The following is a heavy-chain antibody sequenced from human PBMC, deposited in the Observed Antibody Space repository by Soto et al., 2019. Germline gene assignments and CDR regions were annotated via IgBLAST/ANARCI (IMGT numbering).Heavy chain of an antibody. CDR1: GGSISSYY. D-gene: IGHD2-8*01. CDR2: IYTSGST. CDR3: ARGIMVDAIPNAFDI. Sequence: PAETLTLTCAVSGGSISSYYWSWIRQAAGKGLEWIGRIYTSGSTNYNPSLKSRGTMSVDTSKNQFSMKLSYVTAADTAVYDCARGIMVDAIPNAFDIWGQGKMVTVSS. J-gene: IGHJ3*02. V-gene: IGHV4-4*07.